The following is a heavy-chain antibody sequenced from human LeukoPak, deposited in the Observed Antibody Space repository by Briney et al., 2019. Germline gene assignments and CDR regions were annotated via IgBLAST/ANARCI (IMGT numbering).Heavy chain of an antibody. J-gene: IGHJ4*02. CDR1: GHTFTSYA. V-gene: IGHV1-3*01. Sequence: ASVKVSCKAPGHTFTSYAMHWVRQAPGQRLEWMGWINAGNGNTKYSQKFQGRVTITRDTSASTAYMELSSLRSEDTAVYYCARSRSGWYFHYWGQGTLVTVSS. D-gene: IGHD6-19*01. CDR2: INAGNGNT. CDR3: ARSRSGWYFHY.